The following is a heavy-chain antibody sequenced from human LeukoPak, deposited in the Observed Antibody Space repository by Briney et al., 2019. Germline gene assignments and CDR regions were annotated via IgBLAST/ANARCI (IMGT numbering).Heavy chain of an antibody. CDR1: GFTFKNYW. V-gene: IGHV3-30-3*02. J-gene: IGHJ4*02. D-gene: IGHD5-24*01. Sequence: GGSLRLSCAASGFTFKNYWMSWLRQAPGKGLEWVAVISYDGSNKYYADSVKGRFTTSRGNSKNTLYLQMNSLRAEDTAVYYCAKVGPRDGYREYYFDYWGQGTLVTVSS. CDR3: AKVGPRDGYREYYFDY. CDR2: ISYDGSNK.